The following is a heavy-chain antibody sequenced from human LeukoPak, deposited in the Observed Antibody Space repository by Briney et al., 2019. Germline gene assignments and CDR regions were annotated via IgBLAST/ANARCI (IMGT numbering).Heavy chain of an antibody. J-gene: IGHJ6*03. D-gene: IGHD3-10*01. Sequence: SVKVSCKASGGTFSSYAISWVRQAPGQGLEWMGGIIPIFGTANYAQKFQGRVTITTDESTSTAYMELSSLRSEDTAVYYCARDNSGSYYNVSDYYYMDVWGKGTTVTVSS. CDR2: IIPIFGTA. V-gene: IGHV1-69*05. CDR3: ARDNSGSYYNVSDYYYMDV. CDR1: GGTFSSYA.